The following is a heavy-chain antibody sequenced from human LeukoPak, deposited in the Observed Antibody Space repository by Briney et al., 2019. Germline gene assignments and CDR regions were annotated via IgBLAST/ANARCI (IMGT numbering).Heavy chain of an antibody. Sequence: SETLSLTCTVSGGSISSYYWSWIRQPAGKGLEWIGRIYTSGSTNYNPSLKSRVSMSVDTSKNQFSLKLSSVTAADTAVYYCARDPYYDSSGYYDYWGQGTLVTVSS. CDR1: GGSISSYY. CDR3: ARDPYYDSSGYYDY. CDR2: IYTSGST. J-gene: IGHJ4*02. V-gene: IGHV4-4*07. D-gene: IGHD3-22*01.